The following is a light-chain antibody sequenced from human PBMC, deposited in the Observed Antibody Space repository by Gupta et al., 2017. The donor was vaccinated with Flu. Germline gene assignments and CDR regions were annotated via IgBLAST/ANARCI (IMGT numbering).Light chain of an antibody. CDR1: KSLSSSY. CDR3: QQYSGTSMWT. Sequence: ATLSSRASKSLSSSYLAWHQQKPGQSARLLMYGTSTRAAGVPDRLRGSGSGTDFTITIDRLETEDFAVYYCQQYSGTSMWTLGQGTKVEVK. J-gene: IGKJ1*01. CDR2: GTS. V-gene: IGKV3-20*01.